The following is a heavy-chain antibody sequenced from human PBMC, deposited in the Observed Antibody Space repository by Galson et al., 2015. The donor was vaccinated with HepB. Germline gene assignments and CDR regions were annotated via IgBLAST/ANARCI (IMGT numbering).Heavy chain of an antibody. J-gene: IGHJ3*02. D-gene: IGHD3-22*01. CDR3: ARDVRRVVVASGAFDI. V-gene: IGHV7-4-1*02. CDR1: GYTFTSYA. CDR2: INTNTGNP. Sequence: SVKVSCKASGYTFTSYAMNWVRQAPGQGLEWMGWINTNTGNPTYAQGFTGRFVFSLDTSVSTAYLQISSLKAEDTAVYYCARDVRRVVVASGAFDIWGQGTMVTVSS.